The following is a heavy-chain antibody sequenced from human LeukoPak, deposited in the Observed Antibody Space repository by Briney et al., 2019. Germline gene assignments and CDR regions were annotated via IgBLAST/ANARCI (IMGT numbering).Heavy chain of an antibody. CDR2: ISAYNGNT. D-gene: IGHD3-10*01. V-gene: IGHV1-18*04. CDR1: GYTFTSYG. Sequence: ASVKVSCKASGYTFTSYGISWVRQAPGQGLEWMGRISAYNGNTNYAQKLQGRVTMTTDTSTSTAYMELRSLRSDDTAVYYCARDEGGGAMVRGVTAYYHGMDVWGKGTTVTVSS. CDR3: ARDEGGGAMVRGVTAYYHGMDV. J-gene: IGHJ6*04.